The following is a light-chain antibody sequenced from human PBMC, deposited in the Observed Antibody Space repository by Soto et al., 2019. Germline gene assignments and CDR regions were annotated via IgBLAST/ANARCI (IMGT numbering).Light chain of an antibody. J-gene: IGKJ4*01. CDR3: QQRSNWLLT. CDR1: QSVSSY. V-gene: IGKV3-11*01. CDR2: DPS. Sequence: EIVLTQSPATLSLSPGERATLSCRASQSVSSYLAWYQQKPGQAPSLLIYDPSNRATGIPARFSGSGSGTDFTLTISILEPEDFAVYYCQQRSNWLLTFCGGTKVEIK.